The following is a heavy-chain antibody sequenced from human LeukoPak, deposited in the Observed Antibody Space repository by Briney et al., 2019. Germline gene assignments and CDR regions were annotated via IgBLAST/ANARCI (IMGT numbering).Heavy chain of an antibody. CDR1: GGSFSGYY. J-gene: IGHJ4*02. V-gene: IGHV4-34*01. Sequence: SETLSLTCAVYGGSFSGYYWSWIRRPPGKGLEWIGEINHSGSTNYNPSLKSRVSISVDTSKNQFSLKLSSVTAADTAVYYCATVSGGSRKSVDYWGQGTLVTVSS. CDR3: ATVSGGSRKSVDY. D-gene: IGHD2-15*01. CDR2: INHSGST.